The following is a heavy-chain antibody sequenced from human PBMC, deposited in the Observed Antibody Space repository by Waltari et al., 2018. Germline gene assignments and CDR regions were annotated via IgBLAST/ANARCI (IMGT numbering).Heavy chain of an antibody. CDR1: GGTFSSYA. D-gene: IGHD6-25*01. V-gene: IGHV1-69*12. Sequence: QVQLVQSGAEVKKPGSSVKVSCKASGGTFSSYAISWVRQAPGQGLEWMGCIIPFFGTAYYAHKFQGTVTITADESTSTAYMELCSLRSEDTAVYYCARKRSGWTGYYFDYWCQGTLVTVSS. J-gene: IGHJ4*02. CDR3: ARKRSGWTGYYFDY. CDR2: IIPFFGTA.